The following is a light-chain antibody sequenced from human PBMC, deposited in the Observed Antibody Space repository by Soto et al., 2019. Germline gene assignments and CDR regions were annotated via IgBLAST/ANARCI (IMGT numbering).Light chain of an antibody. Sequence: EIVLIQSPATLSLSPGESAPLSCRASQSVSSNLAWYQQNPGQAPRLLIFDASNRATGIPARFSGSGSGTDFTLTISRLEPEDFAVYYCQQYGSSPTWTVGQGTKVDI. CDR3: QQYGSSPTWT. J-gene: IGKJ1*01. CDR2: DAS. V-gene: IGKV3-20*01. CDR1: QSVSSN.